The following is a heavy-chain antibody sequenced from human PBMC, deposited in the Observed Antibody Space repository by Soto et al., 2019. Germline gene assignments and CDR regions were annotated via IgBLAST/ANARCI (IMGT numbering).Heavy chain of an antibody. CDR2: INAGNGNT. CDR1: GYTFTSYA. Sequence: ASVKVSCKASGYTFTSYAMHWVRQAPGQRLEWMGWINAGNGNTKYSQKFQGRVTITRDTSASTAYVELSSLRSEDTAVYYCARAYSSGPRPFDIWGQGTMVTVSS. J-gene: IGHJ3*02. CDR3: ARAYSSGPRPFDI. V-gene: IGHV1-3*01. D-gene: IGHD6-19*01.